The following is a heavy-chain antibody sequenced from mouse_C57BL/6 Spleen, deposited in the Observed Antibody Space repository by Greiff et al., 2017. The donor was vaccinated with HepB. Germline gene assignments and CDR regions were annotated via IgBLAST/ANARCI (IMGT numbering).Heavy chain of an antibody. V-gene: IGHV5-17*01. D-gene: IGHD1-1*01. CDR2: ISSGSSTI. CDR3: ARRAAYYGSSDAIDY. J-gene: IGHJ4*01. CDR1: GFTFSDYG. Sequence: EVKVVESGGGLVKPGGSLKLSCAASGFTFSDYGMHWVRQAPEKGLEWVAYISSGSSTIYYADTVKGRFTISRDNTKNTLFLQMTSLRSEDTAMYYCARRAAYYGSSDAIDYWGQGTSVTVSS.